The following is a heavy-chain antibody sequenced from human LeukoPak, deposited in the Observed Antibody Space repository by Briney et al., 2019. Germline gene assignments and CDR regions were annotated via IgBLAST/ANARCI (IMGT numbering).Heavy chain of an antibody. CDR2: ISSSSSTI. V-gene: IGHV3-48*01. Sequence: PGGSLRLSCAASGFTFSSYSMNWVRQAPGKGLEWVSYISSSSSTIYYADSVKGRFTISRDNAKNSLYLQMNSLRAEDTAVYYCARGEIRSSPAENYYYYYGMDVWGQGTTVTVSS. CDR3: ARGEIRSSPAENYYYYYGMDV. CDR1: GFTFSSYS. D-gene: IGHD1-26*01. J-gene: IGHJ6*02.